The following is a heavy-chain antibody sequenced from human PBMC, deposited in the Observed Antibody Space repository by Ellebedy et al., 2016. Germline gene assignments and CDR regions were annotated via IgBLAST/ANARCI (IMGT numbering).Heavy chain of an antibody. D-gene: IGHD3-16*01. J-gene: IGHJ6*02. CDR2: VLDDGIDK. CDR1: GFTFSRHA. V-gene: IGHV3-30*03. CDR3: ARVRSSGFYSNYDMDV. Sequence: GESLKISXAASGFTFSRHAIHWIRRAPGKGLEWVAAVLDDGIDKNYRDSVKGRFTISRDNSKNRVYLQMNSLKVEDTAVYFCARVRSSGFYSNYDMDVWGQGTTVTVSS.